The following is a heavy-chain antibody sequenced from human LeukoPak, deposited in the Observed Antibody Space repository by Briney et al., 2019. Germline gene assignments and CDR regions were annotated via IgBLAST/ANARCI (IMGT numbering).Heavy chain of an antibody. CDR2: ISSSGSTI. J-gene: IGHJ4*02. Sequence: TGGSLRLSCAASGFTFTNYEMIWVRQAPGKGLGWISYISSSGSTIYYADSVKGRFTMSRDNAKNSVHLQMNSLRAEDTAVYYCARETLYSDYEGNYIDYWGQGTLVTVSS. CDR1: GFTFTNYE. CDR3: ARETLYSDYEGNYIDY. D-gene: IGHD4-11*01. V-gene: IGHV3-48*03.